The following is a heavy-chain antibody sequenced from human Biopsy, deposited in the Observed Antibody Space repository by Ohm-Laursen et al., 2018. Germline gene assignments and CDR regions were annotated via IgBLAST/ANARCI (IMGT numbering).Heavy chain of an antibody. CDR1: GVSISSYF. Sequence: SDTLSLTCTVSGVSISSYFWSWIRQPLGKGLEWIGYVSYSGNTKYNPSLKSRVIISADTSKNQFSLKQSSVTAADTAMYYCAAYYYDSSGYFYAFHYWGQGTLVTVSS. CDR3: AAYYYDSSGYFYAFHY. D-gene: IGHD3-22*01. V-gene: IGHV4-59*08. J-gene: IGHJ4*02. CDR2: VSYSGNT.